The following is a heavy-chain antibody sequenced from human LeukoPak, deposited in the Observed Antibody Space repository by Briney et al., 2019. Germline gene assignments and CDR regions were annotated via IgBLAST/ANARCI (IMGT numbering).Heavy chain of an antibody. V-gene: IGHV3-7*01. CDR1: GFTFSSCW. D-gene: IGHD2/OR15-2a*01. Sequence: GGSLRLSCADSGFTFSSCWLSWVRRAPGKGLEWVANINQDGSEKYYVDSVKGRFTISRDNAKNSLYLQMNSLRAEDTAVYYCGLSGGGDYYYYMDVWGKGTTVTVSS. J-gene: IGHJ6*03. CDR3: GLSGGGDYYYYMDV. CDR2: INQDGSEK.